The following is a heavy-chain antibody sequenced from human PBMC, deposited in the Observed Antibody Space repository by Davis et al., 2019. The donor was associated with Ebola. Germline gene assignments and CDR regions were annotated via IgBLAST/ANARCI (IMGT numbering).Heavy chain of an antibody. D-gene: IGHD5-12*01. CDR2: INAGNGNT. CDR3: ARDPRYSGYDSYFQH. CDR1: GYTFTSYA. V-gene: IGHV1-3*01. Sequence: ASVKVSCKASGYTFTSYAMHWVRQAPGQRLEWMGWINAGNGNTKYSQKFQGRVTITRDTSASTAYMELSSLRSEDTAVYYCARDPRYSGYDSYFQHWGQGTLVTVSS. J-gene: IGHJ1*01.